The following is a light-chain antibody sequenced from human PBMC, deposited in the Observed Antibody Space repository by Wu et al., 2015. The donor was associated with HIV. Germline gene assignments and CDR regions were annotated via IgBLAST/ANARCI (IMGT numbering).Light chain of an antibody. CDR2: DAF. CDR1: QNVITY. V-gene: IGKV3-11*01. CDR3: QQRSNWPPT. J-gene: IGKJ5*01. Sequence: EIVLTQSPATLSLSPGETATLSCRASQNVITYLAWYQQKPGQAPRLLIYDAFNRATGIPARFSGIGAGTDFTLTISSLEPEDFAIYYCQQRSNWPPTFGQGTRLE.